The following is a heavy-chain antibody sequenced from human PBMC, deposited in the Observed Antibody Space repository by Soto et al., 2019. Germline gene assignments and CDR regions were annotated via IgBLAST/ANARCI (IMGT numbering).Heavy chain of an antibody. Sequence: QVQLQQWGAGLLKPSETLSLTCAVYVGSFSGYYWSWIRQPPGQGLEWIGEINHSGSTNYNPSLKSRVTISVDTSKNPFSLKLSSVTAADTAVYYCARGVFPFDYWGQGTLVTVSS. CDR3: ARGVFPFDY. D-gene: IGHD3-10*02. V-gene: IGHV4-34*01. CDR2: INHSGST. J-gene: IGHJ4*02. CDR1: VGSFSGYY.